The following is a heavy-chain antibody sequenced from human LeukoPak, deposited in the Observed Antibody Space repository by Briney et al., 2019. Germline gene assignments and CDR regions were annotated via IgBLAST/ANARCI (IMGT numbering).Heavy chain of an antibody. D-gene: IGHD6-19*01. CDR3: ARDLAVAGLFDY. J-gene: IGHJ4*02. Sequence: GGSLRLSCAASGFTFSSYGMHWVRQAPGKGLEWVAVISYDGSNKYYADSVKGRFTISRDNSKNTLYLQMNSLRAEDTAVYYCARDLAVAGLFDYWGQGTLVTVSS. CDR1: GFTFSSYG. CDR2: ISYDGSNK. V-gene: IGHV3-30*03.